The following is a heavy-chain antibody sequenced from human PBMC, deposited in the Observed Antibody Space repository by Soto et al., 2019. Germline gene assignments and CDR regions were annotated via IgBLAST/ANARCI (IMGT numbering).Heavy chain of an antibody. J-gene: IGHJ4*02. D-gene: IGHD1-26*01. V-gene: IGHV1-3*01. CDR3: ARSSSRGSYSFLDY. CDR2: INAGNGNT. CDR1: GYTFTSYA. Sequence: GASVKVSCKASGYTFTSYARHWVRQAPGQRLEWMGWINAGNGNTKYSQKFQGRVTITRDTSASTAYMELSSLRSEDTAVYYCARSSSRGSYSFLDYWGQGTLVTVSS.